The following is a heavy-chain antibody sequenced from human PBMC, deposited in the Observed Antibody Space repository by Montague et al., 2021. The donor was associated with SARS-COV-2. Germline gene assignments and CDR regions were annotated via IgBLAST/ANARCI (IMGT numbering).Heavy chain of an antibody. V-gene: IGHV4-59*08. J-gene: IGHJ3*02. CDR2: VSFSGRP. CDR3: AKPRGVGGATRFAFDT. Sequence: SETLSLTCAVSGDSISRHYWTWIRQPPGKGLEWVGYVSFSGRPNXXPSLNSRVTISADTSKKQFSLKLTSVTAADTAMYYCAKPRGVGGATRFAFDTWGQGTLVIVSS. D-gene: IGHD2-15*01. CDR1: GDSISRHY.